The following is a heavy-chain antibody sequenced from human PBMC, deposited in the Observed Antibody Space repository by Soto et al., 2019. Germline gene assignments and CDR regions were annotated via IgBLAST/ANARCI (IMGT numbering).Heavy chain of an antibody. J-gene: IGHJ6*02. CDR2: ISSSSGYI. Sequence: EVQLVESGGGLVKPGGSLRLSCAASGFTFSTYSMNLVRQAPGKGLEWVSSISSSSGYIYYSDSVKCRFTISRDDAKNSLSLQMNSLRADDTAVYYCARVRSYSYGQGYGMDVWGQGTTVTVSS. CDR1: GFTFSTYS. V-gene: IGHV3-21*01. CDR3: ARVRSYSYGQGYGMDV. D-gene: IGHD5-18*01.